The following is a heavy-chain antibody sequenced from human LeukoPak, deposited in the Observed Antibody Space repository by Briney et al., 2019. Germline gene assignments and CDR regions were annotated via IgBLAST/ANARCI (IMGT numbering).Heavy chain of an antibody. D-gene: IGHD1-26*01. CDR3: AKSFTGSYLDYFDY. CDR2: IQNDAGNR. J-gene: IGHJ4*02. CDR1: GFTFRSFG. Sequence: GGSLRLSCAASGFTFRSFGMHWVRQAPGKGLEWVAFIQNDAGNRQYADSVKGRFTISRDNSKTTLYMQMNSLTAEDTAVYYCAKSFTGSYLDYFDYWGQGTLVTVSS. V-gene: IGHV3-30*02.